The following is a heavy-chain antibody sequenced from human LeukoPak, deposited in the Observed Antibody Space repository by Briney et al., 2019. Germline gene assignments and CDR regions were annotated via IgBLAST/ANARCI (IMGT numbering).Heavy chain of an antibody. CDR2: IKSKTDGGAR. Sequence: GGSLRLSCAASGFTFSSYEMNWVRQAPGKGLEWVGRIKSKTDGGARDYATPVKGRFSISRDDSKNTVYLQMNSLKIEDTAVYYCTKHYYDSSGYPWFGAFDIWGQGTMVTVSS. V-gene: IGHV3-15*01. D-gene: IGHD3-22*01. CDR1: GFTFSSYE. CDR3: TKHYYDSSGYPWFGAFDI. J-gene: IGHJ3*02.